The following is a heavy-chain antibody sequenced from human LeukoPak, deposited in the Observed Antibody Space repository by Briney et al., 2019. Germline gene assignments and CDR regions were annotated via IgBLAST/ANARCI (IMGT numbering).Heavy chain of an antibody. CDR1: GGSVSSGNYY. D-gene: IGHD3-22*01. CDR3: ARCKGYYYDSSGWPHFDY. Sequence: SQTLSLTCTVAGGSVSSGNYYWTWIRQPAGKGLEWIGRIYTSGNTNYNPSLKSRVTISIDASKNQFSLRLSSVTAADTAVYYCARCKGYYYDSSGWPHFDYWGQGTLVTVSS. J-gene: IGHJ4*02. CDR2: IYTSGNT. V-gene: IGHV4-61*02.